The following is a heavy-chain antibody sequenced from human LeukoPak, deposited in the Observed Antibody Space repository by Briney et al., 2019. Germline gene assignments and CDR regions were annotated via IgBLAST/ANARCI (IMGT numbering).Heavy chain of an antibody. D-gene: IGHD5-18*01. CDR3: ARDPPAPIQLWLYLDY. J-gene: IGHJ4*02. CDR2: ISYDGSNK. V-gene: IGHV3-30-3*01. CDR1: GFTFSSYA. Sequence: GGSLRLSCAASGFTFSSYAMHWVRQAPGKGLEWVAVISYDGSNKYYADSVKGRFTISRDNSKNTLYLQMNSLRAEDTAVYYCARDPPAPIQLWLYLDYWGQGTLVTVSS.